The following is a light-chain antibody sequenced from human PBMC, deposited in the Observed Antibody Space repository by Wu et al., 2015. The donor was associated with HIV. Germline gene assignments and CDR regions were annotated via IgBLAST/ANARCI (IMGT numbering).Light chain of an antibody. J-gene: IGKJ2*01. CDR1: QAISSY. CDR3: QQVDSYPYT. Sequence: DIQLTQSPSFLSASIGDRVTITCRASQAISSYLVWYQQKPGKAPKLLIYAASTLQSGVPSRFSGRGSGTDFTLIINSLQPEDSASYYCQQVDSYPYTFGQGTKVEIK. CDR2: AAS. V-gene: IGKV1-9*01.